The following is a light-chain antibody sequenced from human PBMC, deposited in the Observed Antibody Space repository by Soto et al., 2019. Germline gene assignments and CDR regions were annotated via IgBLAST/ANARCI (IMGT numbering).Light chain of an antibody. J-gene: IGKJ1*01. CDR3: QRDNSYSRP. Sequence: DIQMTEEPASLFSSVGDIFTITCRASQSISSYLNWYQQKPGKVPKLLIYDASSLESGVPSRFSGSGSGTEFTLTISGLQPDDFATYYWQRDNSYSRPFAQGTKVDIK. V-gene: IGKV1-5*01. CDR1: QSISSY. CDR2: DAS.